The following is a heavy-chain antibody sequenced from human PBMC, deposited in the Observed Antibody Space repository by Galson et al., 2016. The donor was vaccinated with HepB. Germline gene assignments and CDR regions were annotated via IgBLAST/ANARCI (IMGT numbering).Heavy chain of an antibody. V-gene: IGHV3-7*01. CDR2: INQDGTEK. Sequence: SLRLSCAASGFTFSTYWMTWVRQAPGKGLEWVAKINQDGTEKYYVGSVEGRFTISRDNAKNSLYLQMHSLRAEDTAVYYCVRDLVDDFWSGLGGWGQGTLVTVSS. D-gene: IGHD3-3*01. J-gene: IGHJ4*02. CDR1: GFTFSTYW. CDR3: VRDLVDDFWSGLGG.